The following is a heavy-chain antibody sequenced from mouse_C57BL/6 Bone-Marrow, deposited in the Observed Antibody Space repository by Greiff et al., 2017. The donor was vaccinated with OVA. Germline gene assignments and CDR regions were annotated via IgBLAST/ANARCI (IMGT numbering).Heavy chain of an antibody. Sequence: VQLQQSGPELVKPGASVKMSCKASGYTFTDYNMHWVKQSHGKSLEWIGYINPNNGGTSYNQKFKGKATLTVNKSSSTADMELRSLTSEDSAVYYCARKGNRSYWYFDVWGTGTTVTVSS. CDR2: INPNNGGT. J-gene: IGHJ1*03. CDR1: GYTFTDYN. V-gene: IGHV1-22*01. D-gene: IGHD2-14*01. CDR3: ARKGNRSYWYFDV.